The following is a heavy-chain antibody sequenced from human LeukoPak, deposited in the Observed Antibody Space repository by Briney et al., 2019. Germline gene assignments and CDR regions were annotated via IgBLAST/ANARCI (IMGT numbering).Heavy chain of an antibody. D-gene: IGHD3-10*01. CDR3: ARDLSPVVRASPMGY. CDR1: GFTFTNYG. V-gene: IGHV3-30*03. CDR2: ITYDGYYK. Sequence: GGSLRLSCAASGFTFTNYGMHWVRQAPGRGLEWVALITYDGYYKYYSDSVKGRFTISSDTSKNTLYLQMNSLRAEDTAVYYCARDLSPVVRASPMGYWGQGTPVTVSS. J-gene: IGHJ4*02.